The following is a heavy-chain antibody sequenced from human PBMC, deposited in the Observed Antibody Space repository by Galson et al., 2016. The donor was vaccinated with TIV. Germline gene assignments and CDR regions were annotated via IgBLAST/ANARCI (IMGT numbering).Heavy chain of an antibody. D-gene: IGHD3-9*01. CDR1: GFTFGAYS. V-gene: IGHV3-23*01. J-gene: IGHJ4*02. Sequence: SLRLSCAASGFTFGAYSMIWVRQAPGKGLEWVSTITSGDTTYYADPVRGRFTTSRDTSKNTLYLQMDSLRAEDKAKYYCAKDWILQYFDWLLCDSWSQGTLVTVSS. CDR3: AKDWILQYFDWLLCDS. CDR2: ITSGDTT.